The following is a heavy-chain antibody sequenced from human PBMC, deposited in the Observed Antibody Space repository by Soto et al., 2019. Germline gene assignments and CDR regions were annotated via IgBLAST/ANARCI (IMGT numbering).Heavy chain of an antibody. J-gene: IGHJ5*02. CDR3: ARGQRALITYGPFDP. V-gene: IGHV3-23*01. Sequence: GGSLRLSCAASGFTLSSYAMSWVRQAPGKGLEWVSTFSGTGGYTYYTDSVKGRFTISRDESKNTLFLHMNSLRAADTAVYYCARGQRALITYGPFDPWGQGTLVTVSS. D-gene: IGHD4-17*01. CDR1: GFTLSSYA. CDR2: FSGTGGYT.